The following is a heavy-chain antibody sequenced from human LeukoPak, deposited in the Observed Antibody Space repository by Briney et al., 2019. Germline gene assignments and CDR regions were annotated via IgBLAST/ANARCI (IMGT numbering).Heavy chain of an antibody. CDR1: GFTFSSYA. CDR2: ISYDGSNK. CDR3: ARDGGNYDFWSGFDAFDI. D-gene: IGHD3-3*01. V-gene: IGHV3-30-3*01. Sequence: GGSLRLSCAASGFTFSSYAMHWVRQAPGKGLEWVAVISYDGSNKYYADSVKGRFTISRDNAKNSLYLQMNSLRAEDTAVYYCARDGGNYDFWSGFDAFDIWGQGTMVTVSS. J-gene: IGHJ3*02.